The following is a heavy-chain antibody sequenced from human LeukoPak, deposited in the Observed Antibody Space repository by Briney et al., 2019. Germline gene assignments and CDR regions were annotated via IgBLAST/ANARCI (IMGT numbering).Heavy chain of an antibody. D-gene: IGHD4-11*01. CDR3: AKDFQNSKYYYYGMDV. J-gene: IGHJ6*02. Sequence: GGSLRLSCAASGFTFDDYAMHWVRQAPGKGLEWVSGISWNSGSIGYADSVKGRFTISRDNAKNSLYLQMNSLRAEDTALYYCAKDFQNSKYYYYGMDVWGQGTTVTVSS. CDR2: ISWNSGSI. V-gene: IGHV3-9*01. CDR1: GFTFDDYA.